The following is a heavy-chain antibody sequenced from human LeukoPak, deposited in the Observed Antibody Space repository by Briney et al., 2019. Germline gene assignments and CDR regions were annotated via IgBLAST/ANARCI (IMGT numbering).Heavy chain of an antibody. CDR1: GYTFTSYY. CDR3: ARSMIRGATYYFDY. CDR2: INPNGDST. D-gene: IGHD3-10*01. V-gene: IGHV1-46*01. J-gene: IGHJ4*02. Sequence: VSVKVSCKASGYTFTSYYIHWVRQAPGQGLEWMGVINPNGDSTSYAQKFQGRITMTRDTSTSTVYMELSRLRSEDTAVHYCARSMIRGATYYFDYWGQGTLVTVSS.